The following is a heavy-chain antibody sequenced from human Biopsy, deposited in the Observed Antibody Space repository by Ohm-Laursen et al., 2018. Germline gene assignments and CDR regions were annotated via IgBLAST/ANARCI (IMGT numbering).Heavy chain of an antibody. CDR2: ITSGGSTT. V-gene: IGHV3-11*01. J-gene: IGHJ6*02. CDR3: ARDVEGFYSYAMDV. Sequence: SLRLSCAASGFSVSSYDMSWIRQAPGKGLEWVSYITSGGSTTDYADSVKGRFTISRDNAKSSLFLQMNSLRAEDTAVYYCARDVEGFYSYAMDVWGQGTTVTVSS. CDR1: GFSVSSYD. D-gene: IGHD5-24*01.